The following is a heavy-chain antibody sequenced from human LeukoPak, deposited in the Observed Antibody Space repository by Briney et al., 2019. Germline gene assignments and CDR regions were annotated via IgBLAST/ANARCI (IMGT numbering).Heavy chain of an antibody. J-gene: IGHJ4*02. V-gene: IGHV4-34*01. Sequence: PSETLSLTCAVYGGSFSGYYWSWIRQPPGKGLEWIGEINHSGSTNYNPSLKSRVTISVDTSKNQFSLKLSSVTAADTAVYYCARHRLWFGEAGGYWGQGTLVTVSS. CDR1: GGSFSGYY. D-gene: IGHD3-10*01. CDR3: ARHRLWFGEAGGY. CDR2: INHSGST.